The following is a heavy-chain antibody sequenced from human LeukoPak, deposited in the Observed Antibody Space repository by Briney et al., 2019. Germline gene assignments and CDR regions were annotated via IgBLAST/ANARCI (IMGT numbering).Heavy chain of an antibody. CDR3: AKDRDIVLMVYAILFDY. CDR2: ISGSGGST. D-gene: IGHD2-8*01. Sequence: PGGSLRLSCAASGFTFSSHWMHWVRQAPGKGLEWVSAISGSGGSTYYADSVKGRFTISRDNSKNTLYLQMNSLRAEDTAVYYCAKDRDIVLMVYAILFDYWGQGTLVTVSS. CDR1: GFTFSSHW. V-gene: IGHV3-23*01. J-gene: IGHJ4*02.